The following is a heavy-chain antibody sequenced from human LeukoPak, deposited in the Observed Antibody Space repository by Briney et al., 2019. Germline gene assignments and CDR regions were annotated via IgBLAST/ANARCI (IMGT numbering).Heavy chain of an antibody. CDR2: ISAYNGNT. D-gene: IGHD3-10*01. CDR1: GYTFTSYG. J-gene: IGHJ6*02. CDR3: ARGPVGVDYYGSGSYWYYYYGMDV. Sequence: ASVKVSCKASGYTFTSYGISWVRQAPGQGLEWMGWISAYNGNTNYAQKLQGRVTMTTDTSTSTAYMELRSLRSDDTAVYYCARGPVGVDYYGSGSYWYYYYGMDVWGQGTTVTVSS. V-gene: IGHV1-18*01.